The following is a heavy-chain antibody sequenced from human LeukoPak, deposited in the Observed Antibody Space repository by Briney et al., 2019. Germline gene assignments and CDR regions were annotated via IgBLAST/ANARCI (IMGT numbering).Heavy chain of an antibody. CDR1: GGSISSGSYY. V-gene: IGHV4-61*02. CDR2: IYTSGST. Sequence: PSETLYLTCTVSGGSISSGSYYWSWIRQPAGKGLEWIGRIYTSGSTNYNPSLKSRVTISVDTSNNQFSLKLSSVTAADTAVYYCARDYIALLWGQGTLVTVSS. D-gene: IGHD1-26*01. J-gene: IGHJ4*02. CDR3: ARDYIALL.